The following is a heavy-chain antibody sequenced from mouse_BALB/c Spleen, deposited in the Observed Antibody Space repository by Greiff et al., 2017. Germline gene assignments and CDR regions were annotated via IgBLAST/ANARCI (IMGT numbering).Heavy chain of an antibody. CDR3: AMTLYYAMDY. Sequence: EVQGVESGGGLVKPGGSLKLSCAASGFTFSSYAMSWVRQTPEKRLEWVASISSGGSTYYPDSVKGRFTISRDNARNILYLQMSSLRSEDTAMYYCAMTLYYAMDYWGQGTSVTGSS. CDR2: ISSGGST. D-gene: IGHD2-3*01. V-gene: IGHV5-6-5*01. J-gene: IGHJ4*01. CDR1: GFTFSSYA.